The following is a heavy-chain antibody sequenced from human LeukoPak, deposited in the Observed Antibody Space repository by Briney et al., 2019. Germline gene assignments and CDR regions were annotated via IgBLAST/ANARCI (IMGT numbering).Heavy chain of an antibody. CDR2: IRSKAYGGTT. V-gene: IGHV3-49*03. CDR1: GFTFGDYA. CDR3: TRDGGNEVSDY. J-gene: IGHJ4*02. D-gene: IGHD5-12*01. Sequence: GGSLRLSCTASGFTFGDYAMSWFRQAPGKGLEWVGFIRSKAYGGTTEYAASVKGRFTISRDDSKSIAYLRMNSLKTEDTAVYYCTRDGGNEVSDYWGQGTLVTVSS.